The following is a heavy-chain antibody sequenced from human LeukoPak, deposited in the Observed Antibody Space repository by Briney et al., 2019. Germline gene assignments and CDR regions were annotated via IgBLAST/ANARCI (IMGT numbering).Heavy chain of an antibody. J-gene: IGHJ4*02. CDR1: GFTFSSYG. CDR3: ARTVGEKLVSGFDY. CDR2: IRYDGRHK. V-gene: IGHV3-33*08. Sequence: GGSLRLSCAASGFTFSSYGMHWVRQAPGKGLEWVAFIRYDGRHKYYTDSVKGRFTISRDNAKTPLYLQRNSWRAGDTAVFYCARTVGEKLVSGFDYWGQGTLVTVSS. D-gene: IGHD3-16*01.